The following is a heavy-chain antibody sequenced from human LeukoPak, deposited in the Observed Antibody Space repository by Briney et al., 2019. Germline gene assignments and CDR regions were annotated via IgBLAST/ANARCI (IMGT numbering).Heavy chain of an antibody. D-gene: IGHD2-2*01. J-gene: IGHJ4*02. CDR1: GGSFSGYY. V-gene: IGHV4-34*01. CDR3: ARYSGLGYCSSTSCYGFDY. CDR2: INHSGST. Sequence: SETLSLTCAVYGGSFSGYYWSWIRQPPGKGLEWIGEINHSGSTNYNPSLKSRVTISVDTSKNQFSLKLSSVTAADTAVYYCARYSGLGYCSSTSCYGFDYWGQGNLVTVSS.